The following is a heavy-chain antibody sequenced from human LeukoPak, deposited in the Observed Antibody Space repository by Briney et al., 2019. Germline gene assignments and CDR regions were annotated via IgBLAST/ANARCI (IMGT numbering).Heavy chain of an antibody. CDR2: ITDSGHRT. J-gene: IGHJ4*02. CDR3: AKWVSL. CDR1: GFPFSSYA. Sequence: PGGSLRLSCAASGFPFSSYAMTWVRQPPGKGLEWVASITDSGHRTYYADSVKGRFVILRDNAKNSLSLEMNNLRAEDTGVYYCAKWVSLWGQGALVTVSS. D-gene: IGHD2-8*01. V-gene: IGHV3-23*01.